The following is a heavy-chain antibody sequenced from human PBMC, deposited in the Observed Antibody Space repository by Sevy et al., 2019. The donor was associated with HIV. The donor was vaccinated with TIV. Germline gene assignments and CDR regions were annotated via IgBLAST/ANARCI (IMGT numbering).Heavy chain of an antibody. CDR1: GFTFSTYA. D-gene: IGHD1-26*01. CDR3: AIGGLGGNYDY. CDR2: ISDSGGNT. J-gene: IGHJ4*02. V-gene: IGHV3-23*01. Sequence: GGSLRLSCAASGFTFSTYAMSWVRQAPGKGLEWVSVISDSGGNTDYADSVKGRFTISRDNSKNTLYLQMSSLRVEDTATYYCAIGGLGGNYDYLGQGAPVTVSS.